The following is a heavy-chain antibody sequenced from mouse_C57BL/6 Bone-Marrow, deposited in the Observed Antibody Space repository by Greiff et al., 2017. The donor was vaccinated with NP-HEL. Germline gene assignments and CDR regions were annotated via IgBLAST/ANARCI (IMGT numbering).Heavy chain of an antibody. J-gene: IGHJ3*01. Sequence: VQLQQSGAELVRPGASVKLSCTASGFNIKDDYMHWVKQRPEQGLEWIGWIDPENGDTEYASKFQGKATITADTSSNTAYLQLSSLTSEDTAVYYCTTESSYYGSSYVAYWGQGTLVTVSA. CDR3: TTESSYYGSSYVAY. CDR2: IDPENGDT. V-gene: IGHV14-4*01. D-gene: IGHD1-1*01. CDR1: GFNIKDDY.